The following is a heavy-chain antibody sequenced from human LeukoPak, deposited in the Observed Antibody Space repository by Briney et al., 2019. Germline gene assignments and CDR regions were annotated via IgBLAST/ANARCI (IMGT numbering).Heavy chain of an antibody. J-gene: IGHJ5*02. D-gene: IGHD2-8*01. CDR2: IYYSGST. CDR1: GGSISSYY. V-gene: IGHV4-59*12. Sequence: SETLSLTCTVPGGSISSYYWSWIRQPPGKGLEWIGYIYYSGSTNYNPSLKSRVTISVDTSKNQFSLKLSSVTAADTAVYYCAKNGQSGFSFDPWGQGTLVTVSS. CDR3: AKNGQSGFSFDP.